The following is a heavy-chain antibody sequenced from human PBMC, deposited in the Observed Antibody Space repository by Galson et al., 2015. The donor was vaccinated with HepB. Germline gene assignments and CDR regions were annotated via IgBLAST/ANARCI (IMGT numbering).Heavy chain of an antibody. V-gene: IGHV1-8*01. Sequence: SVKVSCKASGYTFTSYDINWVRQATGQGLEWMGWMNPNSGNTGYAQKFQGRVTITADESTSTAYMELSSLRSEDTAVYYCARDFSQNSYYYDRSALDYWGQGTLVTVSS. CDR1: GYTFTSYD. D-gene: IGHD3-22*01. CDR2: MNPNSGNT. CDR3: ARDFSQNSYYYDRSALDY. J-gene: IGHJ4*02.